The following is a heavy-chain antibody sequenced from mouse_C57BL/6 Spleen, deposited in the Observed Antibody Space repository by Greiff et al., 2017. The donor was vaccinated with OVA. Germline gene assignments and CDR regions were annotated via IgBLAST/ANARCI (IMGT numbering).Heavy chain of an antibody. J-gene: IGHJ3*01. Sequence: EVQLVESGEGLVKPGGSLKLSCAASGFTFSSYAMSWVRQTPEKRLEWVAYISSGGDYIYYADTVKGRFTISRDNARNTLYLQMSSLKSEDTAMYYCTRDRGDYYGSSPFAYWGQGTLVTVSA. D-gene: IGHD1-1*01. CDR2: ISSGGDYI. CDR1: GFTFSSYA. V-gene: IGHV5-9-1*02. CDR3: TRDRGDYYGSSPFAY.